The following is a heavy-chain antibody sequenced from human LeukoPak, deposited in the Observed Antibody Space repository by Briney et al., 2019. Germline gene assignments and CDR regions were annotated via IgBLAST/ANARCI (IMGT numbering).Heavy chain of an antibody. CDR2: IYYSGST. Sequence: PSETLSLTCTVSGGSISSSSYYWGWIRQPPGKGLEWIGSIYYSGSTYYNPSLKSRVTISVDTSKNQFSLKLSSVTAADTAVYYCARLPLSTDAFDIWGQGTMVTVSS. CDR3: ARLPLSTDAFDI. J-gene: IGHJ3*02. CDR1: GGSISSSSYY. V-gene: IGHV4-39*01.